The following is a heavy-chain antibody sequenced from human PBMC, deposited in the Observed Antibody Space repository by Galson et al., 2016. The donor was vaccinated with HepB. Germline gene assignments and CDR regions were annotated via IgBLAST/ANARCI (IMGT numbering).Heavy chain of an antibody. V-gene: IGHV4-4*02. J-gene: IGHJ6*02. Sequence: SETLSLTCAVSGDSINNRNWWSWVRQAPGKGLQWIGEVYHAGSTNYDPSLRSRVRISVDKSKNEISLNLTSVTAADTAVYYCARVPCKVSTRPPYPFYYYAMDVWGPGTTVVVSS. CDR2: VYHAGST. CDR1: GDSINNRNW. CDR3: ARVPCKVSTRPPYPFYYYAMDV. D-gene: IGHD2/OR15-2a*01.